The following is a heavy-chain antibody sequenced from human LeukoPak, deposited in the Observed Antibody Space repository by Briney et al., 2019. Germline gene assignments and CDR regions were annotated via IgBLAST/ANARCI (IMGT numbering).Heavy chain of an antibody. J-gene: IGHJ4*02. V-gene: IGHV3-30*18. CDR2: ISYDGSNK. CDR1: GFTFSSYG. CDR3: AKDSSGYYYLLLDY. Sequence: GRSLRLSCAASGFTFSSYGMHWVRQAPGKGLEWVAVISYDGSNKYYADSVKGRFTISRDNSKNTLYLQMNSLRAEDTAVYYCAKDSSGYYYLLLDYWGQGTLVTVSS. D-gene: IGHD3-22*01.